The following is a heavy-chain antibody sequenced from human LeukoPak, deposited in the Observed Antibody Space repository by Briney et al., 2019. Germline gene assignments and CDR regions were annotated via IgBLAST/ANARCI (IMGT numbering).Heavy chain of an antibody. CDR3: ARGFESYYDFWSGYYSVDY. Sequence: GGSLRLSCAASGLTFSSYAMHWVRQAPGKGLEWVAVISYDGSNKYYADSVKGRFTISRDNSKNTLYLQMNSLRAEDTAVYYCARGFESYYDFWSGYYSVDYWGQGTLVTVSS. CDR2: ISYDGSNK. D-gene: IGHD3-3*01. V-gene: IGHV3-30-3*01. CDR1: GLTFSSYA. J-gene: IGHJ4*02.